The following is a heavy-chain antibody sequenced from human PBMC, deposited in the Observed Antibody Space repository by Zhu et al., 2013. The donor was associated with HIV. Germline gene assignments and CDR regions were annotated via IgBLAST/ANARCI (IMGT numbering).Heavy chain of an antibody. D-gene: IGHD6-13*01. CDR2: IYYSGST. J-gene: IGHJ4*02. CDR3: AIGAAAGRFDY. V-gene: IGHV4-59*01. CDR1: GGSISSYY. Sequence: QVQLQESGPGLVKPSETLSLTCTVSGGSISSYYWSWIRQPPGKGLEWIGYIYYSGSTNYNPSLKSRVTISVDTSKNQFSLKLSSVTAADTAVYYCAIGAAAGRFDYWGQGTLVTVSS.